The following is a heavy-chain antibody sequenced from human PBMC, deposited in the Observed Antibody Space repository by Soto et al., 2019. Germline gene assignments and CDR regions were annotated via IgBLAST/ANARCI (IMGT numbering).Heavy chain of an antibody. J-gene: IGHJ6*03. Sequence: GGSLRLSCAASGFTFSSYAMSWVRQAPGKGLEWVSAISGSGGSTYYADSVKGRFTISRDNSKNTLYLQMNSLRAEDTAVYYCAKHDVVVPAANRDVWGKGTTVTVS. D-gene: IGHD2-2*01. CDR1: GFTFSSYA. CDR3: AKHDVVVPAANRDV. V-gene: IGHV3-23*01. CDR2: ISGSGGST.